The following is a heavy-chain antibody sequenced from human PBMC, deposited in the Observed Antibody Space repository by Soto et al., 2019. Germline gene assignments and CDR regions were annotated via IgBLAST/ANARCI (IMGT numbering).Heavy chain of an antibody. CDR1: GYTYTSYG. J-gene: IGHJ4*02. CDR3: ARAEKLEWSPFDY. V-gene: IGHV1-18*01. D-gene: IGHD3-3*01. CDR2: MSAYNGYT. Sequence: QVQLVQSGAEVKKPGPSVKVSCKASGYTYTSYGITWVRQAPGQGLEWMGWMSAYNGYTIYAQNLKDRVTMTTDTATSTAYMELRSLRSDDPDVFYCARAEKLEWSPFDYWGQGTLVTVSS.